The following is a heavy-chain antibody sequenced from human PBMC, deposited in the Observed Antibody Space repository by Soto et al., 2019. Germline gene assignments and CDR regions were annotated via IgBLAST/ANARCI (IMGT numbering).Heavy chain of an antibody. CDR2: ISYDGSNT. Sequence: QVQLVESGGGVVQPGRSLRLSCAASGFTFSSYAMHWVRQAPGKGLEWVAVISYDGSNTYYADSVKGRFTISRDNSKNTLYPQLNRLRAADAAVYYCASDSGACTNCVWYTDYYYGMDFWGKGTTVTVS. CDR3: ASDSGACTNCVWYTDYYYGMDF. D-gene: IGHD2-8*01. CDR1: GFTFSSYA. J-gene: IGHJ6*04. V-gene: IGHV3-30-3*01.